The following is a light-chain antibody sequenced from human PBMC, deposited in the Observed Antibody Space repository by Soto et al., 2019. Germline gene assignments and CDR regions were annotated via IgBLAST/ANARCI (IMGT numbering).Light chain of an antibody. Sequence: DIVMTQSPDSLAVSLGERATINCKSSQSVLYSSNNKNYVAWYQQRPGQPPKLLIYWTSIRESGVPDRFSGSGSGTDFTLTIISLQAEEVAVYFGQQYYSPPLTCGGGTKVEIK. V-gene: IGKV4-1*01. CDR2: WTS. J-gene: IGKJ4*01. CDR3: QQYYSPPLT. CDR1: QSVLYSSNNKNY.